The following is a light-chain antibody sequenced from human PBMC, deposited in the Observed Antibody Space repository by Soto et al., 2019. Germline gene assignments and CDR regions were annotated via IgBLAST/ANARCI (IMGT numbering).Light chain of an antibody. V-gene: IGLV1-51*02. CDR2: ENH. CDR1: SSNIGNNY. Sequence: QSVLTQPPSVSAAPGQRVTISCSGGSSNIGNNYVSWYQQLPGAAPKLLIYENHKRPSGIPDRFYGSKSGTSATLGITGLQTGDEADYYCGAWDGSLSWEVFGGGTKLTVL. CDR3: GAWDGSLSWEV. J-gene: IGLJ2*01.